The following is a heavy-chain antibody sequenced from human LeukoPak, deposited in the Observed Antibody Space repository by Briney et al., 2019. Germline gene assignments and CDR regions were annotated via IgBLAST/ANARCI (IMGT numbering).Heavy chain of an antibody. CDR3: VRVGYSYGYGDWNHFDY. J-gene: IGHJ4*02. D-gene: IGHD5-18*01. CDR1: GFTVSSNY. CDR2: IYSGGST. V-gene: IGHV3-66*02. Sequence: PGGSLRLSCAASGFTVSSNYMSWVRPAPRKRLEWVSIIYSGGSTYYADSVKGRFTISRDSSKNTLYLQMNSLRAEDTAVYFCVRVGYSYGYGDWNHFDYWGQGTLVTVSS.